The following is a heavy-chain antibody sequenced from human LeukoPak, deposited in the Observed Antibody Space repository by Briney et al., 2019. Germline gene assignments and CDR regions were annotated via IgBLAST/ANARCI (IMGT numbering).Heavy chain of an antibody. J-gene: IGHJ4*02. CDR1: GFTFSDAW. Sequence: GGSLRLSCAASGFTFSDAWMSWVRQAPGKGLEWVSYISSSSSTIYYADSVEGRFTISRDNAKNSLYLQMNSLRAEDTAVFYCARSRYDYIWGIDYWGQGTLVTVSS. CDR2: ISSSSSTI. V-gene: IGHV3-48*01. D-gene: IGHD3-16*01. CDR3: ARSRYDYIWGIDY.